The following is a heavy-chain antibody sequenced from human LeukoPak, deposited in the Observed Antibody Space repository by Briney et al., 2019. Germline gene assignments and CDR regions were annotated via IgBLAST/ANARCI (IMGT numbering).Heavy chain of an antibody. CDR3: ARVDSGSACAS. J-gene: IGHJ1*01. Sequence: GGSLRLSCAASGFTVSSNYMSWVRQAPGKGLEWVSIIYSDGSTYYADSVKGRFTISRDNSKNTLYLQMGSLRPEDMAVYYCARVDSGSACASWGQGILVTVSS. CDR1: GFTVSSNY. V-gene: IGHV3-66*01. D-gene: IGHD6-19*01. CDR2: IYSDGST.